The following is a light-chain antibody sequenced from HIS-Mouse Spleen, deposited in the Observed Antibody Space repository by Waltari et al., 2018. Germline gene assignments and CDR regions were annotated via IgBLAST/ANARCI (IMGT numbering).Light chain of an antibody. V-gene: IGKV1-8*01. CDR2: AAS. Sequence: AIRMTQSPSSLSASTGDRVTITWRATQGISSYLAWYQQKPGKAPKLLIYAASTLQSGVPSRFSGSGSGTDFTLSISCLQSEDFATYYCQQYYSYPLTFGGGTKVELK. J-gene: IGKJ4*01. CDR3: QQYYSYPLT. CDR1: QGISSY.